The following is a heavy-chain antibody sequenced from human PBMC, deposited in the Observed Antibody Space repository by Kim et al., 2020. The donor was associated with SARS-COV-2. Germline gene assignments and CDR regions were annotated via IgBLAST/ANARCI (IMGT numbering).Heavy chain of an antibody. V-gene: IGHV3-30*18. CDR1: GFTFSSYG. CDR3: AKLDDHIVAIHRYDY. CDR2: ISYDGSNK. Sequence: GGSLRLSCAASGFTFSSYGMHWVRQAPGKGLEWVAVISYDGSNKYYADSVKGRFTISRDNSKNTLYLQMNSLRAEDTAVYYCAKLDDHIVAIHRYDYWGQGTLVTVSS. J-gene: IGHJ4*02. D-gene: IGHD5-12*01.